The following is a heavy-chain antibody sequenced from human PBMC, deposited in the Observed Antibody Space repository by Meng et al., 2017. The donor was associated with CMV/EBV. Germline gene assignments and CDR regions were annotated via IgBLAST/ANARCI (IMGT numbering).Heavy chain of an antibody. CDR2: IYYSGTT. J-gene: IGHJ4*02. V-gene: IGHV4-31*01. CDR3: GRLMGATTADF. Sequence: TCSVSGVSISSTGHYWSWFRQHPGKGLEWIGYIYYSGTTYYSPSLKSQVTISIDTSKNQFSLKLSSVTAADTAVYYCGRLMGATTADFWGQGTLVTVSS. D-gene: IGHD1-26*01. CDR1: GVSISSTGHY.